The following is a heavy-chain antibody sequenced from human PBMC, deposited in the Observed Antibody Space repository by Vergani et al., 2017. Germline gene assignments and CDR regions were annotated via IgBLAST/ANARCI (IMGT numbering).Heavy chain of an antibody. CDR2: ISASGAPT. CDR3: AKDLRGDPYHYYGMDV. CDR1: GFIFSTYA. Sequence: EVQLLESGGDLVQPGGSLRLSCTASGFIFSTYAMSWVRQAPGKGLEWVSGISASGAPTYYADSVKGRVTISRDNSKNTLYLQMNSLRAEDTAVYYCAKDLRGDPYHYYGMDVWGQGTTVTVSS. D-gene: IGHD4-17*01. V-gene: IGHV3-23*01. J-gene: IGHJ6*02.